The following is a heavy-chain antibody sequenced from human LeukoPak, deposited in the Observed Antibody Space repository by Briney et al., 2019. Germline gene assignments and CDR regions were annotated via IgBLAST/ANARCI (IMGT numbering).Heavy chain of an antibody. CDR2: IYTSGST. CDR3: ARQYYYDSSGLQGDWFDP. V-gene: IGHV4-4*09. CDR1: GGSISSYY. Sequence: SETLSLTCTVSGGSISSYYWSWIRQPPGKGLEWLGYIYTSGSTNYNPSLKSRVTISVDTSKNQFSLKLSSVTAADTAVYYCARQYYYDSSGLQGDWFDPWGQGTLVAVSS. J-gene: IGHJ5*02. D-gene: IGHD3-22*01.